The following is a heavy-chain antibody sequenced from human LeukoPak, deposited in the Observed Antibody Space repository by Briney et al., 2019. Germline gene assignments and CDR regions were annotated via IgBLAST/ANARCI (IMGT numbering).Heavy chain of an antibody. V-gene: IGHV3-11*04. Sequence: GGSLRLSCAASGFTFSDYYVNWIRQAPGKGLEWVAYIGGDSITIFYADSVKGRFTVSRDNAKNSLYLQMNSLRAEDTAVYYCATCRDGYNSEAFDIWGQGTMVTVSS. J-gene: IGHJ3*02. CDR1: GFTFSDYY. CDR2: IGGDSITI. D-gene: IGHD5-24*01. CDR3: ATCRDGYNSEAFDI.